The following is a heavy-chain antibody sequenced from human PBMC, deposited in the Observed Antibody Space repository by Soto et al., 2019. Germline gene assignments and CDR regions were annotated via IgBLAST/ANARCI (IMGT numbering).Heavy chain of an antibody. CDR1: GGSISSSSYY. J-gene: IGHJ4*02. CDR2: IYYSGST. Sequence: QLQLQESGPGLVKPSETLSLTCTVSGGSISSSSYYWGWIRQPPGKGLEWIGSIYYSGSTYYNPSLKSRVTISVDTSKNQFSLKLSSVTAADTAVYYCATPYYDYIWGSSPGYFDYWGQGTLVTVSS. V-gene: IGHV4-39*01. D-gene: IGHD3-16*01. CDR3: ATPYYDYIWGSSPGYFDY.